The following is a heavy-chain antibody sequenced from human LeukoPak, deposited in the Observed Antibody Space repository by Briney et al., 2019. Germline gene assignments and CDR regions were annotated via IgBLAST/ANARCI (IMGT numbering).Heavy chain of an antibody. CDR2: IYPGESDI. CDR3: ARRDGYKKEDAFDI. J-gene: IGHJ3*02. D-gene: IGHD5-24*01. CDR1: GYTFSDYW. Sequence: GESLKISCKASGYTFSDYWIGWVRQMPGEGLEWMGIIYPGESDIRYSPSFQGQVTISADKSISTAYLQWSSLKASDTAMYYCARRDGYKKEDAFDIWGQGTMVTVSS. V-gene: IGHV5-51*01.